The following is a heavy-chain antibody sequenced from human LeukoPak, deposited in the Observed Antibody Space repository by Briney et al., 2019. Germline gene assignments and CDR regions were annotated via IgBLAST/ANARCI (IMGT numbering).Heavy chain of an antibody. D-gene: IGHD2-21*02. CDR3: ARGLVTHVGLWNY. CDR1: GGSISSYY. V-gene: IGHV4-34*01. CDR2: ITHSGST. J-gene: IGHJ4*02. Sequence: SETLSLTCTVSGGSISSYYWSWIRQPPGKGLEWIGEITHSGSTNYNPSLKSRVTISVDTSKNQFSLKLSSVTAADTAVYYCARGLVTHVGLWNYWGQGTLVTVSS.